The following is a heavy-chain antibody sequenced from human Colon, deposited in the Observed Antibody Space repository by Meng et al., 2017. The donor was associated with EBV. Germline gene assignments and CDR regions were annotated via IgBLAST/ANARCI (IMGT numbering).Heavy chain of an antibody. CDR3: ARVGAYCGGDCYHPR. CDR1: GGSLSNRNV. CDR2: IYHSGST. V-gene: IGHV4-4*02. D-gene: IGHD2-21*02. Sequence: QVQLQQHGPGLVKPSGTLALTWAVSGGSLSNRNVWSGVRQPPRKGLEWIGEIYHSGSTNHNPSLKSRVTISVDESKNQFSLRLSSVTAADTAVYYCARVGAYCGGDCYHPRWGQGTLVTVSS. J-gene: IGHJ4*02.